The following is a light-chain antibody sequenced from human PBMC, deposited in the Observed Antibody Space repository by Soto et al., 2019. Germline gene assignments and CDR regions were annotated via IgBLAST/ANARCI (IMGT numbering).Light chain of an antibody. CDR3: QQHGSSPIT. V-gene: IGKV3-20*01. CDR2: GAS. Sequence: EIVLTQSPATLSLSPGERATLSCRASQTVSSKLAWYQHKPGQSPRLLVYGASSRATGIPDRFSGSGSGTDFTLTISRLEPEDFAVYYCQQHGSSPITFGQGTRLEIK. CDR1: QTVSSK. J-gene: IGKJ5*01.